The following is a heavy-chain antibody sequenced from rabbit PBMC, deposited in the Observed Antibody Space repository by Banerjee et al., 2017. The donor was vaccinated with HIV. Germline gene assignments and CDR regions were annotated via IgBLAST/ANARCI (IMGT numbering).Heavy chain of an antibody. CDR3: ARDGISFVSSGW. CDR2: IYNGDGST. Sequence: WVRQTPGKGPEWIACIYNGDGSTYYASWVNGRFTISRSTSLNTVTLQMTSLTAADTATYFCARDGISFVSSGWGGPGTLVTVS. V-gene: IGHV1S47*01. D-gene: IGHD4-1*01. J-gene: IGHJ2*01.